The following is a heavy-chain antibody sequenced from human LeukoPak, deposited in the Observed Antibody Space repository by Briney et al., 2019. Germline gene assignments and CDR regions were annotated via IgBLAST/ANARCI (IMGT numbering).Heavy chain of an antibody. D-gene: IGHD3-22*01. Sequence: PSETLSLTCAVSGVSFSPYYWAWIRQPPGKGLEWIGYIYYSGSTNYNPSLKSRVTISVDTSKNQFSLKLSSVTAADTAVYYCARGAHYYDSSGYYTSGVYFQHWGQGTLVTVSS. J-gene: IGHJ1*01. CDR2: IYYSGST. V-gene: IGHV4-59*01. CDR1: GVSFSPYY. CDR3: ARGAHYYDSSGYYTSGVYFQH.